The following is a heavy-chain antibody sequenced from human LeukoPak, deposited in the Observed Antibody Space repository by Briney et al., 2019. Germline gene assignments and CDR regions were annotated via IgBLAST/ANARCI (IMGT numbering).Heavy chain of an antibody. D-gene: IGHD1-26*01. CDR2: ISSSSGYI. Sequence: GGSLRLSCAASGFTFSNYSMNWVRQAPGKGLEWVSSISSSSGYIYYADSVKGRFTLSRDNAKNSLYLQMNSLRAEDTAVYYCARRGYSGSYYFEDWGQGTLVTVSS. CDR1: GFTFSNYS. V-gene: IGHV3-21*03. J-gene: IGHJ4*02. CDR3: ARRGYSGSYYFED.